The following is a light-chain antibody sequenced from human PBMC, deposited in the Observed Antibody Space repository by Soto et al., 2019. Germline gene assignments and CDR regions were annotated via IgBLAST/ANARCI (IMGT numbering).Light chain of an antibody. Sequence: EVVMTQYTSTLSVSPGEGSTLSGIAIQSVSSNLAWYQQKPGQAPRLLIYGASTRATGIPARFSGSGSGTEFTLTISSLQSEDFAVYYCQQYNNWPPTWTFGQGTKVDIK. V-gene: IGKV3-15*01. J-gene: IGKJ1*01. CDR3: QQYNNWPPTWT. CDR2: GAS. CDR1: QSVSSN.